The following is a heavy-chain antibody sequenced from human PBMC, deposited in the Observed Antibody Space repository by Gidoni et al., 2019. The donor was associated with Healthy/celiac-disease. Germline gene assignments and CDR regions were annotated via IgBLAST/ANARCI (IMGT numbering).Heavy chain of an antibody. Sequence: EVQLLESGGGLVQPGGSLRLSCAASGFTFSSYAMSWVRQAPGKGLEWVSAISGSAGSTYYADSVKGRFTISRDNSKNTLYLQMNSLRAEDTAVYYCAKFDQGRVTYYYYYYYMDVWGKGTTVTVSS. V-gene: IGHV3-23*01. D-gene: IGHD2-21*02. CDR2: ISGSAGST. CDR1: GFTFSSYA. J-gene: IGHJ6*03. CDR3: AKFDQGRVTYYYYYYYMDV.